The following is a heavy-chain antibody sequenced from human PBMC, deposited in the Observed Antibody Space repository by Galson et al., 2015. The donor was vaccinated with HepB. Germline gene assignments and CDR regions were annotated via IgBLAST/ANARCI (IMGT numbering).Heavy chain of an antibody. CDR1: GGTFSSYA. D-gene: IGHD2-2*01. J-gene: IGHJ6*03. Sequence: SVKVSCKASGGTFSSYAISWVRQAPGQGLEWMGGIIPILGIANYAQKFQGRVTITADKSTSTAYMELSSLRSEDTAVYYCARSVVVPAAPGYYYYMDVWGRGTTVTVSS. CDR2: IIPILGIA. V-gene: IGHV1-69*10. CDR3: ARSVVVPAAPGYYYYMDV.